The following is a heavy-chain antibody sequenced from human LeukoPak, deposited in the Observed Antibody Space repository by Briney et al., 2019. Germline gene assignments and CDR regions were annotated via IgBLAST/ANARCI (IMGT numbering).Heavy chain of an antibody. V-gene: IGHV3-7*01. CDR1: GFTFSNYW. J-gene: IGHJ4*02. D-gene: IGHD2-8*01. CDR2: IKQDGSEK. Sequence: PGGSLRLSCAASGFTFSNYWMNWVRQAPGRGLEWVANIKQDGSEKYYVDSVKGRFTISRDNAKNSLYLQMNSLRADDTAVYYCARQWDCWGQGTLVTVSS. CDR3: ARQWDC.